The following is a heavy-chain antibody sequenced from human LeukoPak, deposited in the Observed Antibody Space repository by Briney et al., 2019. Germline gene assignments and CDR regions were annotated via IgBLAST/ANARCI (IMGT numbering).Heavy chain of an antibody. CDR1: GGTFSSYA. D-gene: IGHD2-2*01. V-gene: IGHV1-69*13. Sequence: SVKVSCRASGGTFSSYAISWVRQAPGHGLEWMGGIIPIFGTANYAQKFQGRVTITADESTSTAYMELSSLRSEDTAVYYCATDTFDCSSTSCYSPPTCWGQGTLVTVSS. CDR3: ATDTFDCSSTSCYSPPTC. CDR2: IIPIFGTA. J-gene: IGHJ4*02.